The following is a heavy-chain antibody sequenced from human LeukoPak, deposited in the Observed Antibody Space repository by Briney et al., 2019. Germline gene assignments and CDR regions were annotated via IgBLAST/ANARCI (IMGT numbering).Heavy chain of an antibody. D-gene: IGHD6-13*01. CDR3: ARQGGSSSPYYYYYMDV. Sequence: PSETLSLTCAVSGYSISSGYYWGWFRQPPGKGLEWIGCIFHSGNTYYNPSLKSRVSMSVDTSKNHFSLKLTSVTAADSAVYYCARQGGSSSPYYYYYMDVWGKGTTVTVSS. CDR1: GYSISSGYY. J-gene: IGHJ6*03. CDR2: IFHSGNT. V-gene: IGHV4-38-2*01.